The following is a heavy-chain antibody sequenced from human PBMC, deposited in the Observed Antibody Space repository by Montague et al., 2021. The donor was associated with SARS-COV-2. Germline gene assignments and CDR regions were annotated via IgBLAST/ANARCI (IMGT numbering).Heavy chain of an antibody. V-gene: IGHV6-1*01. J-gene: IGHJ6*02. Sequence: CAISGDSVSRYSATWNWVRQSPSTGLKWLGRTYYRSKWYNDYAVSVRGRVTINPDTSKNRFSLQLNSVTPEDTAIYYCTSGREGNYNVMDVWGQGTTVTVSS. CDR3: TSGREGNYNVMDV. D-gene: IGHD5-24*01. CDR1: GDSVSRYSAT. CDR2: TYYRSKWYN.